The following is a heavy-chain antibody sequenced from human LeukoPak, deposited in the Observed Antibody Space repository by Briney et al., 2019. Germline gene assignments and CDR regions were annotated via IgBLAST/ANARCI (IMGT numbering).Heavy chain of an antibody. J-gene: IGHJ4*02. Sequence: ASVKVSCKASGHIFTSYNIYWVRQAPGQGLEWMGIINPSGGSTNYAQKFQGRVTMTRDTSTSTVYMELSSLRSEDTAVYYCARDFGSGFDYWGQGTLVTVSS. CDR1: GHIFTSYN. D-gene: IGHD6-19*01. V-gene: IGHV1-46*01. CDR2: INPSGGST. CDR3: ARDFGSGFDY.